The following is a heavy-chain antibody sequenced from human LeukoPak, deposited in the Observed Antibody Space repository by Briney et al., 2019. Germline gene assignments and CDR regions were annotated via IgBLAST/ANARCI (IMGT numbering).Heavy chain of an antibody. CDR3: ARALGSGWVYFL. V-gene: IGHV3-53*01. CDR1: GFTVSSNY. Sequence: GGSLRLSCAASGFTVSSNYMSWVRQAPGKGLEWVSVIYSGGSTYYADSVKGRFTISRDNAKNTLYLQMNSLRVEDTAVYYCARALGSGWVYFLGGQRTLVTVSS. CDR2: IYSGGST. D-gene: IGHD3-10*01. J-gene: IGHJ4*02.